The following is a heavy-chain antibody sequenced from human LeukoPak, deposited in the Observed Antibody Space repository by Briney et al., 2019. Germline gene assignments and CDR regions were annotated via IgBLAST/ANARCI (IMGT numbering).Heavy chain of an antibody. CDR3: ARDSNPGDSSGYYDAFDI. J-gene: IGHJ3*02. V-gene: IGHV3-7*03. Sequence: GGSLRLSCATSGFIFSRDWMTWVRQAPGKGPEWVANIKGDGNKKNLVDSVKGRFTISRDNAKNSLYLEMSSLRAEDTAVYYCARDSNPGDSSGYYDAFDIWGQGTKVTVSS. D-gene: IGHD3-22*01. CDR1: GFIFSRDW. CDR2: IKGDGNKK.